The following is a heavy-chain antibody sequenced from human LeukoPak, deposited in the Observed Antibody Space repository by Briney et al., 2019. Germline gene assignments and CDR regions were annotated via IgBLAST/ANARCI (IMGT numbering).Heavy chain of an antibody. CDR3: ARADSPIPR. V-gene: IGHV3-20*04. CDR1: GFTFSNYW. Sequence: GGSLRLSCAASGFTFSNYWMHWVRQAPGKGLEWVSGINWNGGSTGYADSVKGRFTISRDNAKNSLYLQMNSLRAEDTALYYCARADSPIPRWGQGTLVTVSS. D-gene: IGHD5-18*01. CDR2: INWNGGST. J-gene: IGHJ4*02.